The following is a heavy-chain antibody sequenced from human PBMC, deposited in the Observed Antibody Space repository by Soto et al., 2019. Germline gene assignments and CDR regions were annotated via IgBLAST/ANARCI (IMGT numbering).Heavy chain of an antibody. D-gene: IGHD6-13*01. Sequence: ASVKVSCKASGYTFTSYAMHWVRQAPGQRLEWMGWINAGNGNTKYSQKFQGRVTITRDTSASTAYMELSSLRSEDTAVYYCTRDLKDRLAAAGTGYYYYYGMDVWGQGTTVTVSS. J-gene: IGHJ6*02. CDR1: GYTFTSYA. V-gene: IGHV1-3*01. CDR2: INAGNGNT. CDR3: TRDLKDRLAAAGTGYYYYYGMDV.